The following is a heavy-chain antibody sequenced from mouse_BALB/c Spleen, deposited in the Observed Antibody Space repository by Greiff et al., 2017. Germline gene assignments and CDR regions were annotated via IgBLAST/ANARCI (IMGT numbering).Heavy chain of an antibody. CDR3: ARDIYDEDDIDY. J-gene: IGHJ2*01. D-gene: IGHD2-4*01. CDR2: ISNTANGYTT. V-gene: IGHV7-3*02. Sequence: EVMLVESGGGLVQPGGSLRLSCAASGFTFTDYYMSWVRQPPGKALEWLGFISNTANGYTTENSASVKDQFTITRANSQSNLYLQMHTLRAKDSATDYGARDIYDEDDIDYWGQGTTLTVSS. CDR1: GFTFTDYY.